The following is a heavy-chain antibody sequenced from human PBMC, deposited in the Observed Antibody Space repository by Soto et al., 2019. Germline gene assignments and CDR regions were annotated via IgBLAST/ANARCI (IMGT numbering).Heavy chain of an antibody. CDR1: GGTFSSYT. Sequence: QVQLVQSGAEVKKPGSSVKVSCKASGGTFSSYTISWVRQAPGQGLEWMGRIIPILGIANYAQKFQGRVTITADKSTSTAYMELSSLRSEDTAVYYCARLVAGSFGDAFDIWGQGTMLTVSS. V-gene: IGHV1-69*02. J-gene: IGHJ3*02. CDR3: ARLVAGSFGDAFDI. D-gene: IGHD6-19*01. CDR2: IIPILGIA.